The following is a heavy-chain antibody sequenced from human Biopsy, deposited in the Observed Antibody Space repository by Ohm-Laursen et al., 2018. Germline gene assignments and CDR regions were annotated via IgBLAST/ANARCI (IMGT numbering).Heavy chain of an antibody. Sequence: ASVKVSCKVSGYTFGNYGISWVRQAPGQGLERMGWISVYNGNTDYPHKFQGRVTMTTDTSTSTAYMELRSLTSDDTAIYYCARDVVGRGASFFDFWGQGTSVTVSS. CDR2: ISVYNGNT. D-gene: IGHD1-26*01. J-gene: IGHJ4*02. V-gene: IGHV1-18*01. CDR1: GYTFGNYG. CDR3: ARDVVGRGASFFDF.